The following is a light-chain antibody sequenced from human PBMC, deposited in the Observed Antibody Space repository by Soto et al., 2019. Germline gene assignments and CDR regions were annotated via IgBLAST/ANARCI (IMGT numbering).Light chain of an antibody. CDR1: QSVSSSY. CDR3: LQYGSSPRT. Sequence: EIVLTQSPGTLSLSPGERATLSCRASQSVSSSYLAWYQQKPGQAPRLLIYGASSRATGIPDRFSGSGSGTDFTLTISRLEPEDFAVYYCLQYGSSPRTFGQGTTVEFK. V-gene: IGKV3-20*01. J-gene: IGKJ1*01. CDR2: GAS.